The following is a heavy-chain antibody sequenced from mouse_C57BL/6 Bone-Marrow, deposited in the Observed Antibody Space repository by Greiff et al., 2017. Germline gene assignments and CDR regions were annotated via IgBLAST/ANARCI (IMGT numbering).Heavy chain of an antibody. CDR1: GYTFTSYW. CDR3: VRSRYGRVDY. V-gene: IGHV1-55*01. Sequence: VQLQQPGAELVKPGASVKMSCKASGYTFTSYWITWVKQRPGQGLEWIGDIYPGSGSTNYNEKFKSKATLTVDTSSSTAYMPIISLTSEDSAVYYCVRSRYGRVDYWGQGTTLTVSS. D-gene: IGHD1-1*01. CDR2: IYPGSGST. J-gene: IGHJ2*01.